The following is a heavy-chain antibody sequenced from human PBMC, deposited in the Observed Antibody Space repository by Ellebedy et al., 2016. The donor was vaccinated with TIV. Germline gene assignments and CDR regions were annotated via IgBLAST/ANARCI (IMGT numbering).Heavy chain of an antibody. CDR1: GGTFSSYA. V-gene: IGHV1-69*04. CDR2: IIPILGIA. CDR3: ARDSGAYCGGDCYNIDY. J-gene: IGHJ4*02. Sequence: AASVKVSCKASGGTFSSYAISWVRQAPGQGLEWMGRIIPILGIANYAQKFQGRVTITADKSTSTAYMGLSSLRSEDTAVYYCARDSGAYCGGDCYNIDYWGQGTLVTVSS. D-gene: IGHD2-21*02.